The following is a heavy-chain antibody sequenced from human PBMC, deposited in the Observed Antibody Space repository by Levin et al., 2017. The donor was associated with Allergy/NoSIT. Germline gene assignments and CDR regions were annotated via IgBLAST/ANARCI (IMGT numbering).Heavy chain of an antibody. CDR1: GFTFNIYT. CDR2: ISKNSAYI. CDR3: ARGPEV. Sequence: GGSLRLSCSASGFTFNIYTMNWVRQAPGKGLEWISFISKNSAYIFYADSVRGRFTISRDNAKGSLYLQMNSLRADDTAIYYCARGPEVWGQGTPVTVSS. J-gene: IGHJ4*02. V-gene: IGHV3-21*01.